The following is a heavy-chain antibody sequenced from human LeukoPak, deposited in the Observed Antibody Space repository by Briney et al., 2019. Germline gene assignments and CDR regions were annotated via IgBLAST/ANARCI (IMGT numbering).Heavy chain of an antibody. CDR3: ARLTLGYLDAFDI. V-gene: IGHV4-34*01. D-gene: IGHD6-13*01. J-gene: IGHJ3*02. CDR1: GGSFSGYY. Sequence: SETLSLTCAVYGGSFSGYYWSWIRQPPGKGLEWIGEINHSGSTNYNPSLKSRVTISVDTSKNQFSLKLSSVTAADTAVYYCARLTLGYLDAFDIWGQGTMVTVSS. CDR2: INHSGST.